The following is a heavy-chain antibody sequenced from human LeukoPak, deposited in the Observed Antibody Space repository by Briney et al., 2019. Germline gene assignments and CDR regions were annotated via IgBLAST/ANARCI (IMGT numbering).Heavy chain of an antibody. CDR3: ARETAAAGPLRDY. J-gene: IGHJ4*02. CDR1: GGTFSSYA. D-gene: IGHD6-13*01. Sequence: SVKVSCKASGGTFSSYAISWVRQAPGQGLEWMGRIIPILGIANYAQKFQGRVTITADKSTSTAYMELSSLRSEDTAVYYCARETAAAGPLRDYWGQGTLVTVSS. V-gene: IGHV1-69*04. CDR2: IIPILGIA.